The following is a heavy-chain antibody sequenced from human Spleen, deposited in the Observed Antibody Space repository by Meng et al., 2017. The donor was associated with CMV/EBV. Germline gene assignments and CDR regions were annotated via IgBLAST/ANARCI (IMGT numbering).Heavy chain of an antibody. CDR2: IYNSGST. CDR3: ARIITIFGVVIKD. V-gene: IGHV4-39*07. D-gene: IGHD3-3*01. J-gene: IGHJ1*01. CDR1: GGSINNSTSF. Sequence: SETLSLTCPVSGGSINNSTSFWGWIRQPPGKGLEWIGNIYNSGSTYYNPSLMSRVTISIDTSKSQFSLNLRSVTAADTAVYYCARIITIFGVVIKDWGQGTLVTVSS.